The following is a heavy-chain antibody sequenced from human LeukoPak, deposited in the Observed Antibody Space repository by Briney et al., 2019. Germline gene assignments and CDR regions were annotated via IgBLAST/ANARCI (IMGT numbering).Heavy chain of an antibody. Sequence: ASVKVSCKVSGYTLTELSMHWVRQAPGKGLEWMGGFGPEDGETIYAQKFQGRVTMTEDTSTDTAYMELSSLRSEDTAVYYCATGHLEITMVRGVLSYWGQGTLVTVSS. V-gene: IGHV1-24*01. CDR2: FGPEDGET. D-gene: IGHD3-10*01. CDR1: GYTLTELS. CDR3: ATGHLEITMVRGVLSY. J-gene: IGHJ4*02.